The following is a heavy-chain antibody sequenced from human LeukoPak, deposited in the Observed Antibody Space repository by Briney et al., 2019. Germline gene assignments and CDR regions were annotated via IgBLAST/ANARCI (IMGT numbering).Heavy chain of an antibody. CDR3: ARVYGSSWFYYFDY. V-gene: IGHV4-59*08. J-gene: IGHJ4*02. CDR1: GGSISSYY. Sequence: SETLSLTCTVSGGSISSYYWSWIRQPPGKGLEWIGYIYYSGSTKYNPSLKSRVTISVDTSKNQFSLKLSSVTAADTAVYYCARVYGSSWFYYFDYWGQGTLVTVSS. D-gene: IGHD6-13*01. CDR2: IYYSGST.